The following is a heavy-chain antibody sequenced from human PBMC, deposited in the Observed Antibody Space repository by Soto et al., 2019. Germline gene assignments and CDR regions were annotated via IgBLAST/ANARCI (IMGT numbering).Heavy chain of an antibody. D-gene: IGHD2-15*01. V-gene: IGHV3-23*01. Sequence: EVQLLESGGGLIQPGGSLRLSCAASGFTFSSYAMTWVRQAPGKGLEWVSTLTGSGDSTFYADSVKGRFTISRDNSNDALFLQMSNLRAEDTAVYYCAKRLLATHSGPLDYWGHGTLVTVSS. CDR1: GFTFSSYA. CDR2: LTGSGDST. J-gene: IGHJ4*01. CDR3: AKRLLATHSGPLDY.